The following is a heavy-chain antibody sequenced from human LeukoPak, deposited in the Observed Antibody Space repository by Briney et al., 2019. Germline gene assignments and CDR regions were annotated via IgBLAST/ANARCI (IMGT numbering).Heavy chain of an antibody. J-gene: IGHJ5*02. D-gene: IGHD3-10*01. CDR1: GGSISTSNYY. CDR2: INHSGST. CDR3: ARGGYYGSGNDFRFDP. V-gene: IGHV4-39*07. Sequence: PSETLSLTCTVSGGSISTSNYYWGWIRQPPGKGLEWIGEINHSGSTNYNPSLKSRVTISVETSKNQFSLKLKSVTAADTAVYYCARGGYYGSGNDFRFDPWGQGTLVTVSS.